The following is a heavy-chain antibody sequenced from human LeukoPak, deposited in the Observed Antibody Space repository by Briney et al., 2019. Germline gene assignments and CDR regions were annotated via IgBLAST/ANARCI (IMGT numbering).Heavy chain of an antibody. V-gene: IGHV1-46*01. Sequence: ASVKVSCKASGYTFTSYYMHWVRQAPGQGLEWVGAINPIGGTTTYAQKFQGRVTMTRDTSTTTVYMELYSLRYDDTAVYHCARDLLAPDYWGQGTLVTVSP. CDR1: GYTFTSYY. CDR3: ARDLLAPDY. J-gene: IGHJ4*02. D-gene: IGHD1-26*01. CDR2: INPIGGTT.